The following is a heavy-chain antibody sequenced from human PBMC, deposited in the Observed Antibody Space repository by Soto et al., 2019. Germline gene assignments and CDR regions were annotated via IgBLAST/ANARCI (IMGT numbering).Heavy chain of an antibody. J-gene: IGHJ4*02. Sequence: QVQLVQSGAEVKKPGASVKVSCKASGYNFTGYAIHWVRQAPGQRLEWMGWINAGNGNTKYSQKFQGRVTITRDTSASTAYMDLSRLRSEDTAVYYCARGDYYDLHDYWGQGTLVTVSS. CDR3: ARGDYYDLHDY. V-gene: IGHV1-3*01. D-gene: IGHD3-22*01. CDR1: GYNFTGYA. CDR2: INAGNGNT.